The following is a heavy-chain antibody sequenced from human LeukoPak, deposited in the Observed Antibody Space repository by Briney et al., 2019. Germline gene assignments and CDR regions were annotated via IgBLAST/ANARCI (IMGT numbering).Heavy chain of an antibody. CDR1: GGSISSYY. J-gene: IGHJ4*02. Sequence: YPSETLSLTCTVAGGSISSYYWSWIRQPAGKGLEWIGRIYISGTTNYNPSLKSRITISLDTSKNQLSLKLSSVTAADTAVYYCARDEAGSGYIDYWGQGTLVTVSS. D-gene: IGHD3-22*01. V-gene: IGHV4-4*07. CDR3: ARDEAGSGYIDY. CDR2: IYISGTT.